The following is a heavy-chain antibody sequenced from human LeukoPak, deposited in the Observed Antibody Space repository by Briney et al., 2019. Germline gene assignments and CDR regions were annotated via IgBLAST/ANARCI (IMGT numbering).Heavy chain of an antibody. CDR2: MNSNSGNT. CDR3: ARASYNWNDGQLDY. CDR1: GYTFTSYD. Sequence: VASVKVSCKASGYTFTSYDINWVRQATGQGLEWMGWMNSNSGNTGYAQKFQGRVTMTRDTSRSTAYMELSRLRSDDTAVYYCARASYNWNDGQLDYWGQGTLVTVSS. D-gene: IGHD1-20*01. V-gene: IGHV1-8*01. J-gene: IGHJ4*02.